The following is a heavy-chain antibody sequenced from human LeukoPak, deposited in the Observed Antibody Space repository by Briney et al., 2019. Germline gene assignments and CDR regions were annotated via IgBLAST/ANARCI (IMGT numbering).Heavy chain of an antibody. Sequence: PGGSLRLSCAASGSTFSSYGMHWVRQAPGKGLEWVAVIWYDGSNKYYADFVKGRFTISRDNSKNTLYLQMNSLRAEDTAVYYCARESTVTTYYFQHWGQGTLVTVSS. V-gene: IGHV3-33*01. CDR1: GSTFSSYG. D-gene: IGHD4-17*01. J-gene: IGHJ1*01. CDR3: ARESTVTTYYFQH. CDR2: IWYDGSNK.